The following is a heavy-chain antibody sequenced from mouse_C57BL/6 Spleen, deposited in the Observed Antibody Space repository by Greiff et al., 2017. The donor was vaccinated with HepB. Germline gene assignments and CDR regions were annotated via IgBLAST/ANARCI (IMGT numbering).Heavy chain of an antibody. Sequence: EVKLMESGAELVKPGASVKLSCTASGFNIKDYYMHWVKQRTEQGLEWIGRIDPEDGETKYAPKFQGKATITANTSSNTAYLQLSSLTSEDTAVYYCASGYGNFRSYAMDYWGQGTSVTVSS. CDR2: IDPEDGET. J-gene: IGHJ4*01. D-gene: IGHD2-1*01. V-gene: IGHV14-2*01. CDR3: ASGYGNFRSYAMDY. CDR1: GFNIKDYY.